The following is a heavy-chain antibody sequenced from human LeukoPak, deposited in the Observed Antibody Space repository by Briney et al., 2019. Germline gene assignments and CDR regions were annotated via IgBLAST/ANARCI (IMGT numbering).Heavy chain of an antibody. CDR3: ARVQGYDFWSGYYPNDAFDI. D-gene: IGHD3-3*01. Sequence: SETLSLTCTVSGYSISSGYYWGWIRQPPGKGLEWIGSIYHSGSTYYNPSLKSRVTISVDTSKNQFSLKLSSVTAADTAVYYCARVQGYDFWSGYYPNDAFDIWGQGTMVTVSS. CDR1: GYSISSGYY. CDR2: IYHSGST. J-gene: IGHJ3*02. V-gene: IGHV4-38-2*02.